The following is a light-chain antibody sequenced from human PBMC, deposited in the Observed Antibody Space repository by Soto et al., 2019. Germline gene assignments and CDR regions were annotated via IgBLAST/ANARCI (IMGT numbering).Light chain of an antibody. J-gene: IGKJ2*01. CDR1: QDISNY. CDR2: EAS. Sequence: DIQMTQSPSSLSASVGDRVTITCQASQDISNYLNWYQQKPGKAPKLLIYEASNLETGVPSRFXGSGYGTYFTFTISSLQPEDIATYYCQQYDNLPPYTFGQGTKLEIK. V-gene: IGKV1-33*01. CDR3: QQYDNLPPYT.